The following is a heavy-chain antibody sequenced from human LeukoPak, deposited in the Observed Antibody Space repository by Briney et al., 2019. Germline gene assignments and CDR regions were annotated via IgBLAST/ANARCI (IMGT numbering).Heavy chain of an antibody. V-gene: IGHV3-30*18. CDR2: ISNDGSNK. J-gene: IGHJ3*02. CDR3: AKSPYYDSSGYSPIAFDI. CDR1: GFTFSSYG. Sequence: PGGSLRLSCVASGFTFSSYGMHWVRQAPGKGLEWVAVISNDGSNKYYADSVKGRFTISRDNSKNTLYLQMNSLRAEDTAVYYCAKSPYYDSSGYSPIAFDIWGQGTMVTVSS. D-gene: IGHD3-22*01.